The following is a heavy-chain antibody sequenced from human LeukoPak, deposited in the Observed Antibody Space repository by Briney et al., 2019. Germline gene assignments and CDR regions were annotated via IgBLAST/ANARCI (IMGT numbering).Heavy chain of an antibody. D-gene: IGHD2-15*01. V-gene: IGHV1-69*04. CDR2: IIPIFGIA. J-gene: IGHJ4*02. CDR3: ARGLGLLGRPPYFDY. Sequence: SVKVSCKASGGTFSSYAISWVRQAPGQGLEWMGRIIPIFGIANYAQKFQGRVTITADKSTSTAYMELSSLRSEDTAVYYCARGLGLLGRPPYFDYWGQGTLVTVSS. CDR1: GGTFSSYA.